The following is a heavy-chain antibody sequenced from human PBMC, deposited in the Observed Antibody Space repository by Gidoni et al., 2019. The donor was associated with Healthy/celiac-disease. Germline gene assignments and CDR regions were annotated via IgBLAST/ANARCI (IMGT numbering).Heavy chain of an antibody. V-gene: IGHV2-5*02. D-gene: IGHD6-13*01. Sequence: QITLKESGPTLGKPTQTLTLTCTFSGFSLSTSGVGVGWIRQPPGKALEWLALIYWDDDQRNSPSLKSRLPITKDTSKPQVVLTMTNLDPADTATYYCAHTYSSSWDQGYFDLLGRGTLVTVSS. CDR3: AHTYSSSWDQGYFDL. CDR1: GFSLSTSGVG. J-gene: IGHJ2*01. CDR2: IYWDDDQ.